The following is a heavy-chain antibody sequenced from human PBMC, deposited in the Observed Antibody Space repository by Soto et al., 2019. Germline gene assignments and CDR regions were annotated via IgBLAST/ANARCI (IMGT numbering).Heavy chain of an antibody. CDR1: GGSLSSYY. CDR2: IFYSGST. V-gene: IGHV4-59*01. J-gene: IGHJ4*02. D-gene: IGHD2-15*01. CDR3: ARAADGVSFDY. Sequence: SETLSLTCTVSGGSLSSYYWSWIRQPPGKGLEWIGYIFYSGSTNYNPSLKSRVTISVDTSKKQFSLKLSSVTAADTAVYYCARAADGVSFDYWGQGALVTVSS.